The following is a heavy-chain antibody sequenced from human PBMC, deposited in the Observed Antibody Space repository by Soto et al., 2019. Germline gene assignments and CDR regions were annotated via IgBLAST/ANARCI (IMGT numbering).Heavy chain of an antibody. J-gene: IGHJ4*02. V-gene: IGHV2-5*02. CDR1: GFSLSTSGVG. CDR3: AHIYRIQLWAYYFDY. D-gene: IGHD5-18*01. Sequence: QITLKESGPTLVKPTQTLTLTCTFSGFSLSTSGVGVGWIRHPQGTALEWLALIYWDDDKRYSPSLKSRLTITKDTSKNQGVLTMTNMDPVDTATYYCAHIYRIQLWAYYFDYWGQGTLVTVSS. CDR2: IYWDDDK.